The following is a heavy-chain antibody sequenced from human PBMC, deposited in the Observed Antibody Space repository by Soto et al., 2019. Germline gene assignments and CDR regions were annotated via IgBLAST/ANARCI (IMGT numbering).Heavy chain of an antibody. CDR1: GFPFSNYA. D-gene: IGHD3-10*01. J-gene: IGHJ4*02. Sequence: EVQLLESGGGLVQPGGSLRLSCAASGFPFSNYAMSWVRQAPGKRLEWVSAISGSGGSTYYADSVKGRFTITKVSSKNTIYLQMNSLRGEDTAGYYSGKGVRHTGKYFFDYWGQGILVTVSS. CDR3: GKGVRHTGKYFFDY. V-gene: IGHV3-23*01. CDR2: ISGSGGST.